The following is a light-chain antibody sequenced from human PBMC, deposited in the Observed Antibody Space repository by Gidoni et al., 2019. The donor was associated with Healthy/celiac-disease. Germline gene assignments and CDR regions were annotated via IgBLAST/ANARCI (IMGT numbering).Light chain of an antibody. CDR3: QQSYSTPYT. CDR1: QSISSY. V-gene: IGKV1-39*01. Sequence: DIQMTHSPSSLSASVGDRLTITCRASQSISSYLNWYQQKPGKAPKLLIYAASSLQSGVPSRLSGSGSGTDFTLTISSLQPEDFATYYCQQSYSTPYTFGQGTKLEIK. J-gene: IGKJ2*01. CDR2: AAS.